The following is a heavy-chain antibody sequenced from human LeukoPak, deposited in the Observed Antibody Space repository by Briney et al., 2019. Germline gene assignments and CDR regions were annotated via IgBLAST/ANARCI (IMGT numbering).Heavy chain of an antibody. CDR3: AKMLTYLDAFDI. D-gene: IGHD3-16*01. Sequence: GGSLRLSCAASGFTFSSHAMSWVRQAPRKGLEWVSAISGSGGSTYYADSVKGRFTISRDNPKDTLYLQINSLRAEDTAVYYCAKMLTYLDAFDIWGQGTMVTVSS. J-gene: IGHJ3*02. CDR1: GFTFSSHA. V-gene: IGHV3-23*01. CDR2: ISGSGGST.